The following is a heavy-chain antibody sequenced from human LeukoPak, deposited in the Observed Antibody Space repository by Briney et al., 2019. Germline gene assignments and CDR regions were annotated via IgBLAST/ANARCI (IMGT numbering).Heavy chain of an antibody. Sequence: SETLSLTCTVSGGSISSYYWSWIRQPPGKGLEWIGYIYYSGSTNYNPSHKSRVTISVDTSKNQFSLKLNSVTAADTAVYYCARGEVSGSSPDYYYYGMDVWGQGTTVTVSS. D-gene: IGHD1-26*01. V-gene: IGHV4-59*01. CDR3: ARGEVSGSSPDYYYYGMDV. J-gene: IGHJ6*02. CDR2: IYYSGST. CDR1: GGSISSYY.